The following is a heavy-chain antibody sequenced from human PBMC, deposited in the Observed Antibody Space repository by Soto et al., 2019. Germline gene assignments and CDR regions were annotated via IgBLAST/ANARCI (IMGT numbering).Heavy chain of an antibody. V-gene: IGHV1-69*06. CDR2: IIPIFGTA. J-gene: IGHJ4*02. CDR1: GGTFSSYA. D-gene: IGHD3-10*01. Sequence: SVKVSCKASGGTFSSYAISWVRQAPGQGLEWMGGIIPIFGTANYAQKFQGRVTITADKSTSTAYMELSSLRSEDTAVYYCARGGHRHRFGELLYPRFDYWGQGSLVTVSS. CDR3: ARGGHRHRFGELLYPRFDY.